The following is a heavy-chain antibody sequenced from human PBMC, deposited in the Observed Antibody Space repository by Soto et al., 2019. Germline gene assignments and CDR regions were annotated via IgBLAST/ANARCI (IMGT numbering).Heavy chain of an antibody. D-gene: IGHD3-22*01. V-gene: IGHV1-46*01. Sequence: QVQLVQSGAEVKKPGASVKVSCKASGYTFTSYYMHWVRQAPGQGLEWMGIINPSGGSTSYAQQFQGICTMTRDTSTITVYMELSSLRSEDTAVYYCASEYDSSESHAFDIWGQGTMVTFSS. CDR3: ASEYDSSESHAFDI. J-gene: IGHJ3*02. CDR1: GYTFTSYY. CDR2: INPSGGST.